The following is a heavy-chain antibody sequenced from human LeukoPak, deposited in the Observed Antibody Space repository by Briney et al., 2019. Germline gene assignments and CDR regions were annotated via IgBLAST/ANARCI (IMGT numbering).Heavy chain of an antibody. V-gene: IGHV3-66*02. CDR1: GFTVSSNY. J-gene: IGHJ4*02. CDR3: AKDRYSSSSTFTVNPFDH. CDR2: IYSGGST. D-gene: IGHD6-13*01. Sequence: GGSLRLSCAASGFTVSSNYMSWVRQAPGKGLEWVSVIYSGGSTYYADSVKGRFTISRDNSRSTLDLQMSSLRVEDTAVYYCAKDRYSSSSTFTVNPFDHWGQGIPVTVSS.